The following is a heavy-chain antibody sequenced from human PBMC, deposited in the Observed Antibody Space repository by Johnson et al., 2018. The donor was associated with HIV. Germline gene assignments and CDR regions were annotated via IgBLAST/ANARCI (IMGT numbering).Heavy chain of an antibody. CDR2: ISYDGSNK. D-gene: IGHD1-26*01. V-gene: IGHV3-30*03. CDR1: EFTFSNYG. J-gene: IGHJ3*02. Sequence: QVQLVESGGGVVQPGRSLRLSCAASEFTFSNYGMHWVRQAPGKGLEWVAVISYDGSNKYYADSVKGRFTISRDNAKNSLYLQMNSLRAEDTALYYCARVRIGGSFLRGDAFDIWGQGTMVTVSS. CDR3: ARVRIGGSFLRGDAFDI.